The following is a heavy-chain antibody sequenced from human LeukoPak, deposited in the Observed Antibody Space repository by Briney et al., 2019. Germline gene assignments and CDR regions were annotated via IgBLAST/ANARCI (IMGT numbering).Heavy chain of an antibody. CDR2: IYSGGST. D-gene: IGHD3-10*01. J-gene: IGHJ3*02. V-gene: IGHV3-53*01. CDR3: ARERITMVRGILDDAFDI. Sequence: PGGSLRLSCAASGFTVSSNYMNWVRQAPGKGLEWVSVIYSGGSTYYADSVKGRFTISRDNSKNTLYLQTNNLRAEDTAVYYCARERITMVRGILDDAFDIWGQGTMVTVSS. CDR1: GFTVSSNY.